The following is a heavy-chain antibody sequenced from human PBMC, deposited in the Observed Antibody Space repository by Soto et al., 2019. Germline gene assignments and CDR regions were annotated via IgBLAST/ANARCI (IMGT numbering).Heavy chain of an antibody. CDR2: ISGSGGNT. CDR3: AKGDTMVRGPSRH. V-gene: IGHV3-23*01. J-gene: IGHJ1*01. CDR1: GFTFSSYA. D-gene: IGHD3-10*01. Sequence: EVQLLESGGDLVQPGGSLRLSCAVSGFTFSSYAMTWVRQAPGKGLEWVSVISGSGGNTYYADSVKGRFTISRDNSRNTLYLQMNNLRAGDTAVYYCAKGDTMVRGPSRHWGQGTLVTVSS.